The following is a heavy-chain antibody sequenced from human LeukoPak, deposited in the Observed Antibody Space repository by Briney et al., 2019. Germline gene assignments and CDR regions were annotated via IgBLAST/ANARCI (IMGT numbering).Heavy chain of an antibody. Sequence: PSETLSLTCSVSGGSISSYYWSWIRQPAGKGLEWIGRIYTSGSTNYNPSLKSRVTMSVDTSKNQFSLKLSSVTAEDTAVYYCARSERCSSTSCYTTYVRYYYYYYMDVWGKGTTVTVSS. D-gene: IGHD2-2*02. CDR2: IYTSGST. J-gene: IGHJ6*03. V-gene: IGHV4-4*07. CDR3: ARSERCSSTSCYTTYVRYYYYYYMDV. CDR1: GGSISSYY.